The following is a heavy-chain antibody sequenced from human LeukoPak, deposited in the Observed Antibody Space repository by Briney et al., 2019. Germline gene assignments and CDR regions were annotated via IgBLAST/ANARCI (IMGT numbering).Heavy chain of an antibody. J-gene: IGHJ4*02. V-gene: IGHV3-30*03. CDR3: ARDRREDIVATIMGGDY. Sequence: GGSLRLSCAASGFTFSSYGMHWVRQAPGKGLEWVAVISYDGSNKYYADSVKGRFTISRDNSKNTLYLQMNSLRAEDTAVYYCARDRREDIVATIMGGDYWGQGTLVTVSS. CDR2: ISYDGSNK. CDR1: GFTFSSYG. D-gene: IGHD5-12*01.